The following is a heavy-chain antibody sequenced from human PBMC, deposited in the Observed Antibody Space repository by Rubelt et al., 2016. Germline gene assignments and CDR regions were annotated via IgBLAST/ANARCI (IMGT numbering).Heavy chain of an antibody. J-gene: IGHJ4*02. CDR3: ARESSSGWYIDY. CDR1: GYTFTGYY. D-gene: IGHD6-19*01. V-gene: IGHV1-2*02. Sequence: QVQLVQSGAEVKKPGASVKVSCKASGYTFTGYYMHWVRQAPGQGLEWMGWINPNSGGTNYAQKFQGRVTMTRETSITTAYMELSRLRSDDTAVFYCARESSSGWYIDYWGQGTLVTVSS. CDR2: INPNSGGT.